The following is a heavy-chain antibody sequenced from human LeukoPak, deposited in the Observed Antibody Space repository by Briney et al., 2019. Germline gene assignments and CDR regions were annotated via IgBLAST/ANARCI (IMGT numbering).Heavy chain of an antibody. CDR1: GFTVSSNY. V-gene: IGHV3-66*01. Sequence: GGSLRLSCAASGFTVSSNYMSWVRQAPRKGLEWVSVIYSGGSTYYADSVKGRFTISRDNSKNTLYLQMNSLRAEDTAVYYCARDIFYGDYYYFDYWGQGTLVTVSS. J-gene: IGHJ4*02. CDR3: ARDIFYGDYYYFDY. CDR2: IYSGGST. D-gene: IGHD4-17*01.